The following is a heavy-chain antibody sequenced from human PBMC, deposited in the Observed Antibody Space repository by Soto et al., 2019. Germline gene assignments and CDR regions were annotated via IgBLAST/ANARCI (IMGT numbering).Heavy chain of an antibody. CDR2: IWYDGSNK. Sequence: GGSLRLSCAASGFTFSSYGMRWVRQAPGKGLEWVAVIWYDGSNKYYADSVKGRFTISRDNSKKTLYLQMNFLRAEDSAMYYCARPNCSGGSCYPEFDYWGRGTLVTVSS. CDR3: ARPNCSGGSCYPEFDY. CDR1: GFTFSSYG. D-gene: IGHD2-15*01. J-gene: IGHJ4*02. V-gene: IGHV3-33*01.